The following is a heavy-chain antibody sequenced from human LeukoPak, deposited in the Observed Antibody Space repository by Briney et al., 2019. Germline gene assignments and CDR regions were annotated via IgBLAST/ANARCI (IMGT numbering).Heavy chain of an antibody. CDR3: ATSVGYCSSTSCYRSRIDLPPYY. J-gene: IGHJ4*02. D-gene: IGHD2-2*02. CDR1: GYSISSGYY. Sequence: SETLSLTCTVSGYSISSGYYWGWIRQPPGKGLEWIGSIYHSGSTYYNPSLKSRVTISVDTSKNQFSLKLSSVTAADTAVYYCATSVGYCSSTSCYRSRIDLPPYYWGQGTLVTVSS. CDR2: IYHSGST. V-gene: IGHV4-38-2*02.